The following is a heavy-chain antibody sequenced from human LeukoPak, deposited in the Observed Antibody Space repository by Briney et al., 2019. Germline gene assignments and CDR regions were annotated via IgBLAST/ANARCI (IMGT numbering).Heavy chain of an antibody. D-gene: IGHD1-26*01. CDR3: ARASGGSYYQCLEY. V-gene: IGHV1-2*02. CDR2: INPNSGGT. Sequence: GASVKVSCKASGYTFTDYYMHWVRQAPGQGLEWMGWINPNSGGTNYAQKFQGRVTMTRDTSISTAYMELSRLRSDDTAVYYCARASGGSYYQCLEYWGQGTLVTVSS. CDR1: GYTFTDYY. J-gene: IGHJ4*02.